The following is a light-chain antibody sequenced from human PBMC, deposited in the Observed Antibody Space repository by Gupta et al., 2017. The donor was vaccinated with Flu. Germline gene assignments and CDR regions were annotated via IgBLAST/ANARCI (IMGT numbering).Light chain of an antibody. J-gene: IGKJ3*01. V-gene: IGKV1-12*01. CDR1: QGMSTR. Sequence: PSSVSASVGDRVTITCRASQGMSTRLAWYQQKPGKAPKLLIYAASMGKSEIPSRFSGCGSGTDFTLTISSLQPEDFAPYYCQQSNTLPLTFGHGTKVDIK. CDR2: AAS. CDR3: QQSNTLPLT.